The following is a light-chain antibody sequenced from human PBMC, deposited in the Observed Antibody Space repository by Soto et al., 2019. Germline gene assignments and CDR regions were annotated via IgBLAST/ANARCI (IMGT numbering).Light chain of an antibody. V-gene: IGKV3-20*01. Sequence: ETVLTQSPGTLSLSPGERVTLSYRASQSVCSRCFAWYQQKPGQSPRLLIYGASTRATGIPDRFSGSGSGTDFTLTISRLEPEDFAVYYCQHYGTTPWTFGQGTKVGIK. J-gene: IGKJ1*01. CDR3: QHYGTTPWT. CDR1: QSVCSRC. CDR2: GAS.